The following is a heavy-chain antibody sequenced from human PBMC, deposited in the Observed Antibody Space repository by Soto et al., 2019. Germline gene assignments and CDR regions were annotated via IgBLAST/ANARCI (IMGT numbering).Heavy chain of an antibody. CDR1: GGSISSGGYY. V-gene: IGHV4-31*03. D-gene: IGHD3-10*01. Sequence: QVQLQESGPGLVKPSQTLSLTCTVSGGSISSGGYYWSWIRQHPGKGLEWIGYIYYSGSTYYNPSLKSRVTISVDTSKNQFSLKLSSVTAAGTAVYYCARGAGDYYGSGSYDNWFDPWGQGTLVTVSS. CDR3: ARGAGDYYGSGSYDNWFDP. J-gene: IGHJ5*02. CDR2: IYYSGST.